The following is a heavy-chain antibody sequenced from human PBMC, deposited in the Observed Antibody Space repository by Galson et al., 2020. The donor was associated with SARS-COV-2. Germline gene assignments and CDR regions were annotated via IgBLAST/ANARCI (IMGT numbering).Heavy chain of an antibody. J-gene: IGHJ5*02. D-gene: IGHD6-19*01. V-gene: IGHV2-5*04. CDR2: IYWNDDK. Sequence: SGPTLVKPTQTLTLTCTFSGFSLDIAAVGVGWIRQPPGEALECLGVIYWNDDKRYSPALRSRISITKDTSKNQVVLTLTNMDPVDTGTYYCARAVAGTGGYFDPWGQGPLVTVSS. CDR3: ARAVAGTGGYFDP. CDR1: GFSLDIAAVG.